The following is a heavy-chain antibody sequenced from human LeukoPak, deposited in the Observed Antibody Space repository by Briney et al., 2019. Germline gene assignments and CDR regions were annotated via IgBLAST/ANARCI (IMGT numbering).Heavy chain of an antibody. Sequence: GGSLRLSCAASGFTFSSYWMSWVRQAPGEGLEWVANIKQDGSEKYYVDSVKGRFTISRDNAKNSLYLQMNSLRAEDTAVYYCARDNPIQYYDILTAMNYYYGMDVWGQGTTVTVSS. D-gene: IGHD3-9*01. J-gene: IGHJ6*02. V-gene: IGHV3-7*01. CDR2: IKQDGSEK. CDR3: ARDNPIQYYDILTAMNYYYGMDV. CDR1: GFTFSSYW.